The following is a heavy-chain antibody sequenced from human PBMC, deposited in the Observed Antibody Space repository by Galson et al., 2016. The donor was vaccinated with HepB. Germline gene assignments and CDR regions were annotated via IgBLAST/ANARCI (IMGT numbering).Heavy chain of an antibody. CDR1: GGTFNSFS. V-gene: IGHV1-69*02. CDR2: IIPLIDVP. Sequence: SVKVSCKASGGTFNSFSITWVRQAPGQGLEWMGRIIPLIDVPTYAQSFQGRVTINADKSTRTAFMELSGLRSEDTAEYFCYIRDYYEINGSFDIWGQGTMVIVSA. D-gene: IGHD3-22*01. CDR3: YIRDYYEINGSFDI. J-gene: IGHJ3*02.